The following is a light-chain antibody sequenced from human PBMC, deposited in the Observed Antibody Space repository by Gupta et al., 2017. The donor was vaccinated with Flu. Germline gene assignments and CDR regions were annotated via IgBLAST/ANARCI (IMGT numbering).Light chain of an antibody. CDR1: SSTIASNY. CDR2: END. V-gene: IGLV1-51*02. Sequence: QSVLPQPPSVSAAPGQKVTLSCAGSSSTIASNYVSWYQNLPGTAPKLIIYENDKRPSGIPDRFSGSKSGKSVSRGIXGXQTGDEXDYYCGARANSLGAMLFGGGTKVTVL. CDR3: GARANSLGAML. J-gene: IGLJ2*01.